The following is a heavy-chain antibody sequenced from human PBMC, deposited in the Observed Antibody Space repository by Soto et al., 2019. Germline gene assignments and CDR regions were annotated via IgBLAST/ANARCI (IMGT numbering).Heavy chain of an antibody. Sequence: GASVKVSCKASGYTFTGYYMHWVRQAPGQGLEWMGWINPNSGGTNYAQKFQGWVTMTRDTSISTAYMELSRLRSDDTAVYYCAREGVTVGAGPFDYWGQGTLVTVSS. D-gene: IGHD3-16*01. CDR1: GYTFTGYY. V-gene: IGHV1-2*04. J-gene: IGHJ4*02. CDR3: AREGVTVGAGPFDY. CDR2: INPNSGGT.